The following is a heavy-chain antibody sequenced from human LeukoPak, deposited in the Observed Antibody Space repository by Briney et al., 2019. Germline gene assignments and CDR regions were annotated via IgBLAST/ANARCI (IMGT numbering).Heavy chain of an antibody. V-gene: IGHV3-23*01. CDR1: GFTFSSYA. J-gene: IGHJ6*04. CDR2: ISGSGGST. Sequence: PGGSLRLSCAASGFTFSSYAMSWVRQAPGKGLEWVSAISGSGGSTYYADSVKGRFTISRDNSKNTLYLQMNSLRAEDTAVYYCAKAYGSGSYGYYYYGMDVWGKGTTVTVSS. CDR3: AKAYGSGSYGYYYYGMDV. D-gene: IGHD3-10*01.